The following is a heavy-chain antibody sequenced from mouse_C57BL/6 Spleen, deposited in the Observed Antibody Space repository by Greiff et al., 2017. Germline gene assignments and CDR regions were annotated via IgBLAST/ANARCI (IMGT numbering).Heavy chain of an antibody. CDR2: IRNKANGYTT. V-gene: IGHV7-3*01. Sequence: EVKLMESGGGLVQPGGSLSLSCAASGFTFTDYYMSWVRQPPGKALEWLGFIRNKANGYTTEYSASVKGRFTISRDNSQSILYLQMNALRAEDSATYYCARYGRNLWFAYWGQGTLVTVSA. CDR3: ARYGRNLWFAY. CDR1: GFTFTDYY. D-gene: IGHD2-1*01. J-gene: IGHJ3*01.